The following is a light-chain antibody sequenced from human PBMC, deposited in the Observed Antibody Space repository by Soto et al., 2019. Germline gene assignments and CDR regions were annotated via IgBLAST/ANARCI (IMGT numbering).Light chain of an antibody. J-gene: IGLJ1*01. CDR1: SSDVGANNY. Sequence: QSVLTQPRSVSGSPGQSVTISCTGTSSDVGANNYVSWYQQHPGKAPKLMIFDVTKRPSGVPDRFSGSKSGNTASLTISGLQAEDEADYYCCSSAVRHTYAFGTGTKVTVL. CDR2: DVT. CDR3: CSSAVRHTYA. V-gene: IGLV2-11*01.